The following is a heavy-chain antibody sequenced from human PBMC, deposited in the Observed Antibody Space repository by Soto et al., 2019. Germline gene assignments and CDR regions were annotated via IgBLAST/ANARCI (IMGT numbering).Heavy chain of an antibody. CDR2: ISWNSGSI. V-gene: IGHV3-9*01. CDR1: GFTFDDYA. D-gene: IGHD6-13*01. Sequence: EVQLVESGGGLVQPGRSLRLSCGASGFTFDDYAMHWVRQAPGKGLEWVSGISWNSGSIGYADSVKGRFTISRDNAKNSLYLQMNSLRAEDTAFYYCAKDLAAAGVYYFDYWGQGTLVTVSS. J-gene: IGHJ4*02. CDR3: AKDLAAAGVYYFDY.